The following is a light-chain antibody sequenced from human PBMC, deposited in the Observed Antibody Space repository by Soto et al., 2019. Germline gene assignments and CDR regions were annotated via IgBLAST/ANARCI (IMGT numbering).Light chain of an antibody. CDR2: GIS. V-gene: IGKV3-20*01. CDR3: KQYVTSSPRK. J-gene: IGKJ1*01. Sequence: EIVLTQSPGTLSLSPGERATLSCRASHTISSSYLAWYQQKPGQAPRLLMYGISRRATGIPDRFSGSGSGTDFTLPITRLEPEDFAVYYCKQYVTSSPRKFGQGTKVAIK. CDR1: HTISSSY.